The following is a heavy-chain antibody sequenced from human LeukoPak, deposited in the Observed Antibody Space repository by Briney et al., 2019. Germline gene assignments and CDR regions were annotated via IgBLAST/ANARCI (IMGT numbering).Heavy chain of an antibody. D-gene: IGHD6-13*01. CDR1: GFTFSSYG. V-gene: IGHV3-30*03. CDR2: ISYDGSNK. J-gene: IGHJ3*02. Sequence: GGSLRLSCAASGFTFSSYGMHWVRQAPGKGLEWVAVISYDGSNKYYADSVKGRFTISRDNSKNTLYLQMNSLRAEDTAIYYCARDSSSSYYAFDIWGQGTMVTVSS. CDR3: ARDSSSSYYAFDI.